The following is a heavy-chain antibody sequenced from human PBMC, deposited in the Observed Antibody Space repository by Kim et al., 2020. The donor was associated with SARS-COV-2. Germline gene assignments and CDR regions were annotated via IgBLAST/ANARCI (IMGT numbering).Heavy chain of an antibody. V-gene: IGHV3-33*08. CDR1: GFTFSKYG. CDR2: FRCDRVNR. J-gene: IGHJ6*01. CDR3: ARDNEERICGTYFCNV. D-gene: IGHD1-1*01. Sequence: GGSLRLSCAASGFTFSKYGIHWVRQPPGKGLEWVAPFRCDRVNRFYGDSVRGRFSVSRDTARHTVDLKMNSLRAEDTGMYYCARDNEERICGTYFCNVWG.